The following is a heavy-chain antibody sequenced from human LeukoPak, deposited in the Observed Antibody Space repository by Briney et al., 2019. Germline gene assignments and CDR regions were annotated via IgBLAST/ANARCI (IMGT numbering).Heavy chain of an antibody. CDR3: ARGGGWGNWNDAVDY. CDR2: IYTRGNT. D-gene: IGHD1-1*01. J-gene: IGHJ4*02. Sequence: SETLSLTCSVSGASISGGHFYWNWIRQSAGKGPEWIGRIYTRGNTNYNPSLKSRVSISVDTSNNQFSLKMNSVTAADTAVYYWARGGGWGNWNDAVDYWGQGTLVTVSS. V-gene: IGHV4-61*02. CDR1: GASISGGHFY.